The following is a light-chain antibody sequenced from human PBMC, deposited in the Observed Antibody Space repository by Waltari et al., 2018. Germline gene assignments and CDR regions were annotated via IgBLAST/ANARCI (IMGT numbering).Light chain of an antibody. V-gene: IGKV1-39*01. Sequence: DIQMTQSPSSLSASVGDRVTITCGASQYIAYYLNWYQQKPGKAPKLLLYAASNLQSGVPARFSGSGSGTDFTLSISGLQLEDFATYYCQQSYSAPPTFGQGTKVEI. CDR1: QYIAYY. CDR3: QQSYSAPPT. CDR2: AAS. J-gene: IGKJ1*01.